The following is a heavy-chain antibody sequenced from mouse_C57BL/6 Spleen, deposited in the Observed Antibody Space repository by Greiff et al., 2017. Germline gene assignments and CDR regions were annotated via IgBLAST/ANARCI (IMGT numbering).Heavy chain of an antibody. CDR2: IHPSDSDT. CDR3: AIWGTTVVAPFDY. V-gene: IGHV1-74*01. D-gene: IGHD1-1*01. J-gene: IGHJ2*01. Sequence: VQLQQPGAELVKPGASVKVSCKASGYTFTSYWMHWVKQRPGQGLEWIGRIHPSDSDTNYNQKFKGKATLTVDKSSSPAYMQLSSLTSEDSAVYYCAIWGTTVVAPFDYWGQGTTLTVSS. CDR1: GYTFTSYW.